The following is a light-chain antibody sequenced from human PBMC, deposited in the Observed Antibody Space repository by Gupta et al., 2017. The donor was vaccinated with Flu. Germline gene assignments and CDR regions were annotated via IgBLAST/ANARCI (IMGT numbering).Light chain of an antibody. Sequence: PATLSVSPGDRATLSCRASQSIARNLAWYQQKPGQAPRLLIYGASTRATGIPARFSVSGSGTEFTLTISSLQSEDFAVYYCQQYNNWRRTFGQGTKVEIK. CDR3: QQYNNWRRT. J-gene: IGKJ1*01. CDR1: QSIARN. CDR2: GAS. V-gene: IGKV3-15*01.